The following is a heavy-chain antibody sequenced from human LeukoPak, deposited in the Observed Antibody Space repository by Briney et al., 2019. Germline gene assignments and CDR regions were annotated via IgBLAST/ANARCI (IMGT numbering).Heavy chain of an antibody. CDR1: GVSISSYF. CDR2: IFTSEST. V-gene: IGHV4-4*07. Sequence: SETLSLTCTVSGVSISSYFWSWIRQPAGKGLEWIGRIFTSESTNYNPSLKSRVTMSVDTSKNQFSLKLRSVTAADTAVYYCARVFKVRRLGELSLPVEASDIWGQGTMVTVSS. J-gene: IGHJ3*02. CDR3: ARVFKVRRLGELSLPVEASDI. D-gene: IGHD3-16*02.